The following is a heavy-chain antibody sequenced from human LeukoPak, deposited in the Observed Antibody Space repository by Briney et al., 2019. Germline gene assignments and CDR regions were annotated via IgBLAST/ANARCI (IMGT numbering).Heavy chain of an antibody. V-gene: IGHV3-30*18. D-gene: IGHD6-19*01. J-gene: IGHJ6*02. CDR2: VSYDGSNK. CDR1: GFTFSSYG. Sequence: GGSLRLSCAASGFTFSSYGMHWVRQAPGKGLEWVAVVSYDGSNKYYADSVKGRFTISRDNSKNTLYLQMNSLRAEDTAVYYCAKTNGDSSAWYAVGMDVWGQGTTVTVSS. CDR3: AKTNGDSSAWYAVGMDV.